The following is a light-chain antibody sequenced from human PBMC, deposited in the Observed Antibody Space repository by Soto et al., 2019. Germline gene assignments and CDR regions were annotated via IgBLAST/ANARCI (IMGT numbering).Light chain of an antibody. Sequence: DIQMTQSPSSLSASVGDRVTITCRASPIARSNLNWYQQKPGKVPELLIYAASTLQPGVPSRFRGSGSGTDFTLTVSSLQPEDFATYHCQQTFSRPYTFGQGTKLEIE. CDR2: AAS. CDR3: QQTFSRPYT. V-gene: IGKV1-39*01. J-gene: IGKJ2*01. CDR1: PIARSN.